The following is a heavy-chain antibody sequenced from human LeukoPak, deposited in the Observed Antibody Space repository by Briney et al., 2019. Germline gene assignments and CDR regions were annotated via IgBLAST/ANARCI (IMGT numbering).Heavy chain of an antibody. V-gene: IGHV4-59*01. J-gene: IGHJ6*02. Sequence: SETLSLTCSVSGGSISTYYWSWIRQPPGKGLEWIGYIYYSGSTNYNPSLKSRVIISVDTSKNQFSLDLTSVTAADSAVYFCARSYSNFYYGMDVWGQGTTVTVPS. CDR1: GGSISTYY. CDR2: IYYSGST. CDR3: ARSYSNFYYGMDV. D-gene: IGHD4-11*01.